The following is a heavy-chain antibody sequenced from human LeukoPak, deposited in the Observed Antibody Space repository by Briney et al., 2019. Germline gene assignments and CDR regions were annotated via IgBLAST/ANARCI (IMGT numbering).Heavy chain of an antibody. D-gene: IGHD3-3*01. V-gene: IGHV3-23*01. CDR3: ARHNSPQYYDFWSGYSVFDP. CDR1: GFTFSSYA. CDR2: ISGSGGST. Sequence: GGSLRLSCAASGFTFSSYAMSWVRQAPGKGLEWVSGISGSGGSTYYADSVKGRFTISRDNSKNTLYLQMNSLRAEDTAVYYCARHNSPQYYDFWSGYSVFDPWGQGTLVTVSS. J-gene: IGHJ5*02.